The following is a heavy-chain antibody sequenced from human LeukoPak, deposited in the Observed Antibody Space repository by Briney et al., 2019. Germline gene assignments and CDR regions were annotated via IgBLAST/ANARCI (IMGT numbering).Heavy chain of an antibody. V-gene: IGHV4-59*12. D-gene: IGHD2-15*01. Sequence: SETLSLTCTVSGGSIRSYYWSWIRQPPGKGLEWIGYIYYSGSTNYNPSLKSRVTISVDTSKNQFSLKLSSVTAADTAVYYCARVNLKYCSGGSCWAVVDYWGQGTLVTVSS. CDR1: GGSIRSYY. CDR2: IYYSGST. J-gene: IGHJ4*02. CDR3: ARVNLKYCSGGSCWAVVDY.